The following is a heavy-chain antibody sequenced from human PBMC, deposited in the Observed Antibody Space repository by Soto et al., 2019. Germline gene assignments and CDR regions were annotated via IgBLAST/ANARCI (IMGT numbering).Heavy chain of an antibody. V-gene: IGHV3-53*01. J-gene: IGHJ4*02. CDR3: ARVSGHPPQWY. CDR2: IYFGAGT. CDR1: GFSVSTKY. Sequence: EVQLVESGGGLIQPGGSLRLSCAASGFSVSTKYMIWVRRPPGRGLEWVSVIYFGAGTYYADSVKGRFTISRDNSGNTVYLQMNSLRVEDTAVYYCARVSGHPPQWYWGQGTLVTVSS. D-gene: IGHD2-15*01.